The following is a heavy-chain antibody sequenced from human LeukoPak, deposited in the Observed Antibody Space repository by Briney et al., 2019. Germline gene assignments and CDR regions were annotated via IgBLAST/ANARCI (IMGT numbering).Heavy chain of an antibody. D-gene: IGHD5-24*01. CDR3: ARGGRDAYNWFDP. CDR2: IYYSGST. V-gene: IGHV4-61*01. J-gene: IGHJ5*02. Sequence: PSETLSLTCTVSGGSVSSGSYTWSWIRQPPGKGLEWIGYIYYSGSTKYNPSLKSRVTISVDTSKNQFSLKLNSVTAADTAVYYCARGGRDAYNWFDPWGQGTLVTVSS. CDR1: GGSVSSGSYT.